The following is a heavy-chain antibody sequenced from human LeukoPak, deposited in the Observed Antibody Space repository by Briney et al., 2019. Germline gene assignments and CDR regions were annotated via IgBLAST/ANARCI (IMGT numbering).Heavy chain of an antibody. Sequence: GESLKISCKGFGYRFTSYWIGWGRQMPGKGLEWMGIIYPGDSDTRYSPSFQGQVTISADKSISTAYLQWSSLKASDTAMYYCARHKLDTLLGALSKGGFMDVWGKGTTVTVSS. CDR1: GYRFTSYW. CDR3: ARHKLDTLLGALSKGGFMDV. V-gene: IGHV5-51*01. CDR2: IYPGDSDT. J-gene: IGHJ6*03. D-gene: IGHD3-16*01.